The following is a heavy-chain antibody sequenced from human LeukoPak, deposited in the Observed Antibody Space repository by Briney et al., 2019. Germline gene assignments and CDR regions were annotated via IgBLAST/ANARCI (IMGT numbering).Heavy chain of an antibody. CDR2: ISGGGGNT. D-gene: IGHD3/OR15-3a*01. J-gene: IGHJ4*02. Sequence: PGGSLRLPCAASGFTYSNYAMNWVRQAPGKGLEWVSSISGGGGNTHYADSVKGRFTISRDNSKNTLDLQMNSLTVEDTALYYCAKDRGTGVLHDWTVSSWGQGTRVTVSS. CDR3: AKDRGTGVLHDWTVSS. CDR1: GFTYSNYA. V-gene: IGHV3-23*01.